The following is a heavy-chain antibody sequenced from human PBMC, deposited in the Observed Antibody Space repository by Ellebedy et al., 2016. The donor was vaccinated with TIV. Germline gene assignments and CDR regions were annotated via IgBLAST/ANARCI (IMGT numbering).Heavy chain of an antibody. CDR2: ISAYNGDT. D-gene: IGHD3-22*01. CDR1: GYTFTLYY. CDR3: SRDRGRSDSSGYYYPNYLDY. V-gene: IGHV1-18*04. J-gene: IGHJ4*02. Sequence: ASVKVSXXATGYTFTLYYMHWVRQAPGRGLEWMGWISAYNGDTKYAQKLQGRVTMTTDTSTSTAYMELRSLRSDDTAVYYCSRDRGRSDSSGYYYPNYLDYWGQGTLVAVSS.